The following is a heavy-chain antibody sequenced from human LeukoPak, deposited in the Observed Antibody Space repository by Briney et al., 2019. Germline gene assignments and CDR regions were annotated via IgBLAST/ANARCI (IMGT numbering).Heavy chain of an antibody. V-gene: IGHV3-23*01. CDR3: AKDRCSSTSCYFWSDP. Sequence: GGSLRLSCAASGFTFSSYTMSWVRQAPGKGLEWVSTITTSDGNTYYADSVKGRFTVSRDNSKNTLYLQMNSLRAEDTAVYYCAKDRCSSTSCYFWSDPWGQGTLVTVSS. D-gene: IGHD2-2*01. CDR1: GFTFSSYT. CDR2: ITTSDGNT. J-gene: IGHJ5*02.